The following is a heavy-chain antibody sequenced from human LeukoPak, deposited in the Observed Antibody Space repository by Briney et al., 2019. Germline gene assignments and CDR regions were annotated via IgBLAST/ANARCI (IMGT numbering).Heavy chain of an antibody. CDR2: ISSSSSYI. Sequence: PGGSLRLSCAASGFTFSSYSMNWVRQAPGKGLEWVSSISSSSSYIYYADSVKGRFTISRDNAKNSLYLQMNSLRAEDTAVYYCARGESYSSGWYDDFDYWGQGTLVTVSS. J-gene: IGHJ4*02. D-gene: IGHD6-19*01. V-gene: IGHV3-21*01. CDR3: ARGESYSSGWYDDFDY. CDR1: GFTFSSYS.